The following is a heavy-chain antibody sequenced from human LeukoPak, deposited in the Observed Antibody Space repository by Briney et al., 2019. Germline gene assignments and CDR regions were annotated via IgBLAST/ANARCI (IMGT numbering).Heavy chain of an antibody. CDR3: ARNSGDY. Sequence: SETLSLTCSVSGGSISDFYWSWIRQPAGKGLEWIGRIYSSGNTNYNPSLKSRVTMSLDASKNQFSLKLSSVTAADTAVYYCARNSGDYWGQGTLVTVSS. CDR1: GGSISDFY. V-gene: IGHV4-4*07. D-gene: IGHD4-23*01. CDR2: IYSSGNT. J-gene: IGHJ4*02.